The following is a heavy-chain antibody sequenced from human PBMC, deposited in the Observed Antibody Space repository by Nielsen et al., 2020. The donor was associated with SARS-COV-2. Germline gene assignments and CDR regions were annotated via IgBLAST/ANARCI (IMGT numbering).Heavy chain of an antibody. V-gene: IGHV4-30-4*01. Sequence: SETLSLTCAVYGGSFSGYYWSWIRQPPGKGLEWIGYIYYSGSTYYNPSLKSRLTISVDTSKNQFSLKLSSVTAADTALYYCARERVGGITIFGVVTRYGMDVWGQGTTVTVSS. CDR1: GGSFSGYY. J-gene: IGHJ6*02. CDR3: ARERVGGITIFGVVTRYGMDV. CDR2: IYYSGST. D-gene: IGHD3-3*01.